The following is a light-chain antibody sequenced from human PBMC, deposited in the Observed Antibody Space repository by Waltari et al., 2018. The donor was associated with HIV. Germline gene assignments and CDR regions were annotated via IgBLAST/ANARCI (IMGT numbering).Light chain of an antibody. Sequence: SELTQDPAVSVALGQTVSITCQGDSLRTYYASWSLQKPGQAPVLVISPIHNRPSGIPDRFSGSSSGNTASLTITGAQAEDEGDYYCNSRDRAGHHVVFGGGTKLTVL. V-gene: IGLV3-19*01. CDR1: SLRTYY. CDR3: NSRDRAGHHVV. J-gene: IGLJ3*02. CDR2: PIH.